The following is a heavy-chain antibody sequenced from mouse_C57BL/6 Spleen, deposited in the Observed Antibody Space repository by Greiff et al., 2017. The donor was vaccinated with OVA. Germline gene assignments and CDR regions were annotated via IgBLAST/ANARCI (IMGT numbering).Heavy chain of an antibody. CDR2: IRSKSSNYAT. Sequence: EVQGVESGGGLVQPKGSLKLSCAASGFTFNTYAMHWVRQAPGKGLEWVARIRSKSSNYATYYADSVKDRFTISRDDSQSMLYLQMNNLKTEDTAMYYCVRRMDDYDGYWYFDVWGTGTTVTVSS. CDR1: GFTFNTYA. V-gene: IGHV10-3*01. CDR3: VRRMDDYDGYWYFDV. J-gene: IGHJ1*03. D-gene: IGHD2-4*01.